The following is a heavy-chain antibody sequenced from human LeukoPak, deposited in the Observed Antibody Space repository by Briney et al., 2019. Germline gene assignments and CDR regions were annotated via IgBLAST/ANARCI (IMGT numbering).Heavy chain of an antibody. CDR3: ARDPRTYSGSQGYFDY. CDR1: GYTFTGYY. D-gene: IGHD1-26*01. V-gene: IGHV1-2*02. Sequence: ASVKVSCKASGYTFTGYYMHWVRQAPGQGLEWMGRINTNSGGTNYAQKFQGRVTMTRDTSINTAYMEVSRLRSDDTAVYYCARDPRTYSGSQGYFDYWGQGTLVTVSS. J-gene: IGHJ4*02. CDR2: INTNSGGT.